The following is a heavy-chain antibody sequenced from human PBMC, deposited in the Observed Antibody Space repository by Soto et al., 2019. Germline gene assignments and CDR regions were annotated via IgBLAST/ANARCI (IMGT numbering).Heavy chain of an antibody. CDR2: IYYSGST. CDR3: ARNTTGKSSSWYEDYAFDI. CDR1: GGSISSYY. Sequence: SETLSLTCTVSGGSISSYYWSWIRQPPGKGLEWIGYIYYSGSTNYNPSPKSRVTISVDTSKNQFSLKLSSVTAADTAVYYCARNTTGKSSSWYEDYAFDIWGQGTMVTDSS. J-gene: IGHJ3*02. D-gene: IGHD6-13*01. V-gene: IGHV4-59*01.